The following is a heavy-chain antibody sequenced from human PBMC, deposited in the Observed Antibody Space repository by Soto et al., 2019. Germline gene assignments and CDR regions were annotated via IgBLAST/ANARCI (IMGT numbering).Heavy chain of an antibody. J-gene: IGHJ6*02. V-gene: IGHV3-48*03. CDR1: GFTFRNHA. D-gene: IGHD2-2*01. CDR3: TRDLPAYAMAV. CDR2: SDENGKTK. Sequence: PGGSLRLSCTASGFTFRNHAMNWVRQAPGKGLEWVAYSDENGKTKYYADSVKGRFTISRDNAKNSLTLQMNSLRAEDTAVYYCTRDLPAYAMAVWGQGTTVPVS.